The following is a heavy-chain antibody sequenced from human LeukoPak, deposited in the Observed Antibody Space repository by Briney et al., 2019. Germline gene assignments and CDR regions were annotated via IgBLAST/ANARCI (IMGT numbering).Heavy chain of an antibody. D-gene: IGHD3-10*01. J-gene: IGHJ6*03. CDR3: ARQDYYGSGYYYYMDV. CDR2: INHSGST. Sequence: SETLSLTCTVSGGSISSYYWSWIRQPPGKGLEWIGEINHSGSTNYNPSLKSRVTISVDTSKNQFSLKLSSVTAADTAVYYCARQDYYGSGYYYYMDVWGKGTTVTDSS. CDR1: GGSISSYY. V-gene: IGHV4-34*01.